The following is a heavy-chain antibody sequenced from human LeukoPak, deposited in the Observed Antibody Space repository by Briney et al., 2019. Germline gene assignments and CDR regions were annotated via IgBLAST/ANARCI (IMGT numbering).Heavy chain of an antibody. V-gene: IGHV3-74*01. D-gene: IGHD1-26*01. CDR2: INGDGSDT. CDR3: VRDPPEREELFDY. Sequence: GGSLRLSCAASGFTFSRYWMHWVRQAPGKGLVWVSRINGDGSDTSYADSVRGRFTISRDNAKNTLFLQMSSLRAEDTAVYYCVRDPPEREELFDYWGQGTLVTVSS. J-gene: IGHJ4*02. CDR1: GFTFSRYW.